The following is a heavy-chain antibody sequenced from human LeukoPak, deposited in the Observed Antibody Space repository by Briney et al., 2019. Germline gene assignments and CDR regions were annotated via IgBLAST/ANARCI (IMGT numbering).Heavy chain of an antibody. Sequence: GGSLRLSRAASGFTFSSYGMHWVRQAPGKGLEWVAFIRYDGSNKYYADSVKGRFTISRDNSKNTLYLQMNSLRAEDTAVYYCAKPRYCSGGSCLEDYYYGMDVWGQGTTVTVSS. V-gene: IGHV3-30*02. J-gene: IGHJ6*02. CDR1: GFTFSSYG. D-gene: IGHD2-15*01. CDR3: AKPRYCSGGSCLEDYYYGMDV. CDR2: IRYDGSNK.